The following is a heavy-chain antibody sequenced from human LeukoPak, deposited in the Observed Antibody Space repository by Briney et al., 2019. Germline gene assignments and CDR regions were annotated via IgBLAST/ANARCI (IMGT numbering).Heavy chain of an antibody. CDR3: ATWGDFWSGNYGGY. J-gene: IGHJ4*02. V-gene: IGHV3-15*01. D-gene: IGHD3-3*01. Sequence: GGSLRLSCAASGFTFNNAWMSWFGRPPGKGLEGFGRIKSKIDGGTTDYAAPVKGRFSISRDDSKNTVYLQMNSLKTEDTAVYYCATWGDFWSGNYGGYWGQGTLVTVSS. CDR1: GFTFNNAW. CDR2: IKSKIDGGTT.